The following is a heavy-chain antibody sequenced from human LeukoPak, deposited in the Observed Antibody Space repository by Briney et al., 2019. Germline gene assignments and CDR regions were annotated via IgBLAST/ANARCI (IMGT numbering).Heavy chain of an antibody. V-gene: IGHV3-23*01. CDR2: ISGGGGSA. Sequence: GGSLRLSCAASGFTFSSYWMNWVRQAPGKGLEWVSTISGGGGSAYYADSVKGRFTISRDNSKNTLYLQVNSLRAEDTAVYYCAKGGKWDVTPFDYWGQGTLVTVSS. D-gene: IGHD1-26*01. CDR1: GFTFSSYW. CDR3: AKGGKWDVTPFDY. J-gene: IGHJ4*02.